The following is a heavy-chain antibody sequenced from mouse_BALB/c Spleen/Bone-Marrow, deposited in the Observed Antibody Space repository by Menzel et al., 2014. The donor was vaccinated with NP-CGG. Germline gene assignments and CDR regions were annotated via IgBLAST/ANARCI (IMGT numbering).Heavy chain of an antibody. CDR1: GFTFSDYY. CDR3: ARTYRPFALDY. CDR2: ISDGGSYT. J-gene: IGHJ4*01. D-gene: IGHD2-14*01. Sequence: EVMLVESGGGLVKPGGSPKLSCAASGFTFSDYYMYWVRQTPEKRLEWVATISDGGSYTSYLDSVKGRFTISRDNAKNNLYLQMSSLKSEDTAMYYCARTYRPFALDYWGQGTSVTVSS. V-gene: IGHV5-4*02.